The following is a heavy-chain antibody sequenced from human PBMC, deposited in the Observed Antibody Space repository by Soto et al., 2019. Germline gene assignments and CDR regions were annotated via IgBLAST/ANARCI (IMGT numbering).Heavy chain of an antibody. CDR2: ISYHGSDK. CDR3: AKDHLTTTVTTVDY. D-gene: IGHD4-17*01. J-gene: IGHJ4*02. CDR1: GFTFSNYG. V-gene: IGHV3-30*18. Sequence: QVQLVESGGGVVQPGRSLRLSCAASGFTFSNYGMHWVRQAPGKGLEWVAVISYHGSDKYHADSVKGRFTISRDNSKNTLYLQMDSLRAEDTALYYCAKDHLTTTVTTVDYCGQGTLVTVSS.